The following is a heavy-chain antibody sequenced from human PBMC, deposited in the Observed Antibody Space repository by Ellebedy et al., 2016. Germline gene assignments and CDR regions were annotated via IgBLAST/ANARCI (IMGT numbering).Heavy chain of an antibody. Sequence: SETLSLTXAVYGGSFSGYYWSWIRQPPGKGLEWIGEINHSGSTNYNPSLKSRVTISVDTSKNQFSLKLSSVAAADTAVYYCAKVFSGSYYMDVWGKGTTVTVSS. J-gene: IGHJ6*03. CDR2: INHSGST. V-gene: IGHV4-34*01. D-gene: IGHD1-26*01. CDR3: AKVFSGSYYMDV. CDR1: GGSFSGYY.